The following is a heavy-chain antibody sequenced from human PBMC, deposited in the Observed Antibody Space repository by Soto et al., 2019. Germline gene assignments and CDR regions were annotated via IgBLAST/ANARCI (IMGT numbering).Heavy chain of an antibody. Sequence: GGSLRLSCAASGFTFSSYWMHWVRQAPGKGLVWVSRINSDGSSTSYADSVKGRFTISRDNAENSLYLQMSSLRVEDTAVYYCARDGGQLEDYFDYWGQGTTVTVSS. J-gene: IGHJ4*02. CDR2: INSDGSST. D-gene: IGHD6-6*01. CDR3: ARDGGQLEDYFDY. V-gene: IGHV3-74*01. CDR1: GFTFSSYW.